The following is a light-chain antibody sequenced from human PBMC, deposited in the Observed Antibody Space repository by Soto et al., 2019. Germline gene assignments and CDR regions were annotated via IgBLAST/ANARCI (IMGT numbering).Light chain of an antibody. CDR3: QQSNSTTRT. Sequence: DSELTQSLSSLSASEGDRVTIACQASQFIDSYLNWYQQKPGKAPKLLIYAAPSLQSGVSSRFSGSGSGTEFTLTISSLQPEDFATYYCQQSNSTTRTFGQGTKVDI. V-gene: IGKV1-39*01. CDR1: QFIDSY. CDR2: AAP. J-gene: IGKJ1*01.